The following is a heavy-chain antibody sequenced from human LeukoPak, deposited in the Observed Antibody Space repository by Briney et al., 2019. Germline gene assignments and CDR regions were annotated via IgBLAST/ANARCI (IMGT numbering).Heavy chain of an antibody. Sequence: SETLSLTCTVSGGSISSSSYYWGWIRQPPAKGLEWIGSIYYSGSTYYNPSLKSRVTISVDTSKNQFSLKLSSVTAADTAVYYCARQIPLRGYSYGYPYYFDYWGQGTLVTVSS. CDR1: GGSISSSSYY. CDR3: ARQIPLRGYSYGYPYYFDY. V-gene: IGHV4-39*01. J-gene: IGHJ4*02. D-gene: IGHD5-18*01. CDR2: IYYSGST.